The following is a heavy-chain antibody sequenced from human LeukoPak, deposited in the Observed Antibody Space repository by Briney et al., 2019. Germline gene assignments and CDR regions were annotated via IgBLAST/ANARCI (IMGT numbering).Heavy chain of an antibody. CDR2: ISYDGSEK. J-gene: IGHJ4*02. V-gene: IGHV3-30-3*01. Sequence: GGSLRLSCAASGSTFSSYPMHWVRQAPGKGLEWVAVISYDGSEKHYADPVKGRFTISRDNSKNTLYLQMNSLRAEDTAVYYCAREGSSGYYPYWGQGILVTVSS. D-gene: IGHD3-22*01. CDR3: AREGSSGYYPY. CDR1: GSTFSSYP.